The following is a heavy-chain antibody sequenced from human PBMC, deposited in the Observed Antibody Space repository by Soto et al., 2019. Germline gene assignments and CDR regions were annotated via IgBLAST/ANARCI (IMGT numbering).Heavy chain of an antibody. CDR2: ISHLETT. D-gene: IGHD3-9*01. J-gene: IGHJ6*01. Sequence: PSENLDLTFTGSGVTMGYVGYSWSWIRQSPGKGLEWLGYISHLETTYYNPSFKSRLSLSIDRTRNQFSLSLSSMTAADKAVYYFEAVRPSSATDWLRPGIQPARYYG. CDR1: GVTMGYVGYS. V-gene: IGHV4-30-2*06. CDR3: EAVRPSSATDWLRPGIQPARYYG.